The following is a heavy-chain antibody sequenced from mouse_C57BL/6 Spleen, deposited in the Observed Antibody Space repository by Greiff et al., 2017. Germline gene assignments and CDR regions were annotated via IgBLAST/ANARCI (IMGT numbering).Heavy chain of an antibody. Sequence: QFQLQQPGAELVRPGSSVKLSCKASGYTFTSYWMHLVKQRPIQGLEWSGNIDPSDSETHYNQQFENKDPSTVDKSSSTAYMQLSSLTTEDSAVYYCARGYYGISYLDYWGQGTSVTVSS. V-gene: IGHV1-52*01. CDR1: GYTFTSYW. CDR3: ARGYYGISYLDY. CDR2: IDPSDSET. J-gene: IGHJ4*01. D-gene: IGHD1-1*01.